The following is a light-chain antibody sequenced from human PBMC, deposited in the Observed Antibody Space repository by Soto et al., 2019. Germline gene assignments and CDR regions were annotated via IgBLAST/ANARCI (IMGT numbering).Light chain of an antibody. CDR1: QSVSSY. CDR3: QQRSNWPPF. J-gene: IGKJ4*01. Sequence: EIVLTQSPATLSLSPGERATLSCRASQSVSSYLAWYQQKPGQAPRLLISDASNRATGIPARFSGSVSGTDFTLTISSLEPEDFAVYYCQQRSNWPPFFGGGTKVDIK. CDR2: DAS. V-gene: IGKV3-11*01.